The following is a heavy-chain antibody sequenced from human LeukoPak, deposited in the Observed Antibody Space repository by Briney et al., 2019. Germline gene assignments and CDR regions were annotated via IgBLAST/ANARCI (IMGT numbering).Heavy chain of an antibody. CDR1: GGSISSYN. CDR2: IYYSGST. V-gene: IGHV4-59*08. J-gene: IGHJ4*02. Sequence: SETLSLTCTVSGGSISSYNWSWIRQPPGKGLEWSGYIYYSGSTNYNPSLKSRVTISVDTSKNQFSLKLSSVTAADTAVYYCARHLWNNRRSSGWRAFDYWGQGTLVTVPS. D-gene: IGHD6-19*01. CDR3: ARHLWNNRRSSGWRAFDY.